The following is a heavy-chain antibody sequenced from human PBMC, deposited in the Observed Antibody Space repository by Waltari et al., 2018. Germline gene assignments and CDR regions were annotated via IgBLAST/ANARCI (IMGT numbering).Heavy chain of an antibody. D-gene: IGHD1-26*01. CDR3: ARVPGSYAANGNNWFDP. CDR2: INPNSGGT. Sequence: QVLLVQSGAEVKKPGASVKVSCKASGYTFTDYYIHWVRQAPGRGLEWMAWINPNSGGTNYAQKFQGRVTMTRDTSISTAYMELTRLRSDDTAVYYCARVPGSYAANGNNWFDPWGQGTLVTVSS. CDR1: GYTFTDYY. J-gene: IGHJ5*02. V-gene: IGHV1-2*02.